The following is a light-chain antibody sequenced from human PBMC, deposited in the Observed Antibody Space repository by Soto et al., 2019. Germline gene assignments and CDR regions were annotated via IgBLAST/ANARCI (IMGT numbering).Light chain of an antibody. J-gene: IGLJ3*02. CDR2: GAT. CDR1: IGPVTSGPF. CDR3: LVSYTRPWV. Sequence: QAVVTQAPSLTVSPGGTVTLTCGSSIGPVTSGPFPYWFQQKPGQAPRTLIYGATNRHSWTPARFSGSLVGGKAALTLSGAQPEDEADYYCLVSYTRPWVFGGGIKVTVL. V-gene: IGLV7-46*01.